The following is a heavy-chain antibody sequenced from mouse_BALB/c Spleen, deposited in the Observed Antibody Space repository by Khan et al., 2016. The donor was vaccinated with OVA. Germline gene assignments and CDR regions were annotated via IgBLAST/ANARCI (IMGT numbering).Heavy chain of an antibody. J-gene: IGHJ2*01. CDR1: GYSIASDYA. D-gene: IGHD1-1*01. CDR3: ARVYGGDFDY. CDR2: ISYCGNT. Sequence: EVQLQESGPGLVKPSQSLSLTCTVTGYSIASDYAWNWIRQFPGNKLEWMGFISYCGNTNYNPSLKSRISINRDTSKNQFFLQLNSVTSEDTATYYCARVYGGDFDYWGQGTTLTVSS. V-gene: IGHV3-2*02.